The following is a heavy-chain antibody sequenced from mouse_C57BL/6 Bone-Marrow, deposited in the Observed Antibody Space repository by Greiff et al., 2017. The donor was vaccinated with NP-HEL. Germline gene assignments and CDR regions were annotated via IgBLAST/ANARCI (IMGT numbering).Heavy chain of an antibody. CDR3: ARQRWLLLDY. CDR1: GFTFSDYY. CDR2: ISNGGGST. Sequence: EVMLVESGGGLVQPGGSLKLSCAASGFTFSDYYMYWVRQTPEKRLEWVAYISNGGGSTYYPDTVKGRFTISRDNAKNTLYLQMSRLKSEDTAMYYCARQRWLLLDYWGQGTTLTVSS. D-gene: IGHD2-3*01. V-gene: IGHV5-12*01. J-gene: IGHJ2*01.